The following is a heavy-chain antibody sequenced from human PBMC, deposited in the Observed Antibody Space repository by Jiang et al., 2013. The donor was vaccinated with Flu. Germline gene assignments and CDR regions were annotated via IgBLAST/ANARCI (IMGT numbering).Heavy chain of an antibody. CDR2: INPNSGGT. D-gene: IGHD4-17*01. CDR1: GYTFTGYY. CDR3: ARAYGDYATYYYYGMDV. J-gene: IGHJ6*02. V-gene: IGHV1-2*04. Sequence: GAEVKKPGASVKVSCKASGYTFTGYYMHWVRQAPGQGLEWMGWINPNSGGTNYAQKFQGWVTMTRDTSISTAYMELRSLRSDDTAVYYCARAYGDYATYYYYGMDVWGQGTTVTVSS.